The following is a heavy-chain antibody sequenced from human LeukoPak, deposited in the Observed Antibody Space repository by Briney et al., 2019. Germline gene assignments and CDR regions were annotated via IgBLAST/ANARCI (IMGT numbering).Heavy chain of an antibody. J-gene: IGHJ4*02. V-gene: IGHV3-23*01. CDR1: GFTFSSYA. CDR3: AKVESTAMVTNYFDY. Sequence: GGSLRLSYAASGFTFSSYAMSWVRQAPGKGLEWVSAISGSGGSTYYADSVKGRFTISRDNSKNTLYLQMNSLRAEDTAVYYCAKVESTAMVTNYFDYWGQGTLVTVSS. D-gene: IGHD5-18*01. CDR2: ISGSGGST.